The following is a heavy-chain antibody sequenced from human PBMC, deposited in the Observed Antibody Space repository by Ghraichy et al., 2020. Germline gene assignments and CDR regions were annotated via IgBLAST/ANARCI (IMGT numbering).Heavy chain of an antibody. J-gene: IGHJ2*01. CDR3: ARGLGSWLQPRHWYFDL. D-gene: IGHD5-24*01. V-gene: IGHV4-34*01. CDR1: GGSFSGYY. Sequence: SETLSLTCAVYGGSFSGYYWSWIRQPPGKGLEWIGEINHSGSTTYNPSLKSRVTISVDTSKNQFSLKLISVTAADTAVYYCARGLGSWLQPRHWYFDLWGRGTLVTVSS. CDR2: INHSGST.